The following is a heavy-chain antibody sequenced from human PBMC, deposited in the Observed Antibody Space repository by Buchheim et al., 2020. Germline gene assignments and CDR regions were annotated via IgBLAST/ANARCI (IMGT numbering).Heavy chain of an antibody. D-gene: IGHD1-26*01. CDR2: IYTSGST. J-gene: IGHJ4*02. CDR1: GDSLSSGSNY. V-gene: IGHV4-61*02. CDR3: ARERGGGKPDY. Sequence: QVQLQESGPGLVKPSQTLSLTCTVSGDSLSSGSNYWSWIRQPAGKGLEWIGRIYTSGSTNYNPSLKSRVPISIDTSKSQFSLKLTSVTAADTAVYYCARERGGGKPDYWGQGTL.